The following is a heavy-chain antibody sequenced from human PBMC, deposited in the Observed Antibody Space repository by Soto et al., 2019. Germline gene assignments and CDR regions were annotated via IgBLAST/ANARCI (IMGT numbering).Heavy chain of an antibody. CDR1: GFTFSSYA. CDR3: ARERRATYYYDSSGYSNVDY. V-gene: IGHV3-30-3*01. D-gene: IGHD3-22*01. J-gene: IGHJ4*02. Sequence: QVQLVESGGGVVQPGRSLRLSCAASGFTFSSYAMHWVRQAPGKGLEWVAVISYDGSNKYYADSVKGRFTISRDNSKNTLYLQMNSLRAEDTAVYYCARERRATYYYDSSGYSNVDYWGQGTLVTVSS. CDR2: ISYDGSNK.